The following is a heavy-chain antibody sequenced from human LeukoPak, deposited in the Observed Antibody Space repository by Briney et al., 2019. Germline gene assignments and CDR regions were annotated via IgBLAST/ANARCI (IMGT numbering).Heavy chain of an antibody. V-gene: IGHV4-39*01. CDR3: ARQTSTVTMYYFDY. CDR2: IYYSGST. J-gene: IGHJ4*02. CDR1: GGSISSSSYY. D-gene: IGHD4-17*01. Sequence: PSETLSLTCTVSGGSISSSSYYWGWIRQPPGKGLEWIGSIYYSGSTYYNPSLKSRVTISVDTSKNQLSLKLSSVTAADTAVYYCARQTSTVTMYYFDYWGQGTLVTVSS.